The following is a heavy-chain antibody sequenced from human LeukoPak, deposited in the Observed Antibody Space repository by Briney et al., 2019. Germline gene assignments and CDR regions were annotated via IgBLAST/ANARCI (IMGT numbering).Heavy chain of an antibody. J-gene: IGHJ4*02. CDR3: ARDAFYSSGTYFDY. CDR1: GFTFSGFA. Sequence: GRSLRLSCAASGFTFSGFAIHWVRQAPGKGLEWVSVISRDGSGTYYSDSVKGRFTISRDNSKNTVYLQMNSLEPDDTAVYYCARDAFYSSGTYFDYWGQGTLVTVSS. D-gene: IGHD3-10*01. CDR2: ISRDGSGT. V-gene: IGHV3-30*04.